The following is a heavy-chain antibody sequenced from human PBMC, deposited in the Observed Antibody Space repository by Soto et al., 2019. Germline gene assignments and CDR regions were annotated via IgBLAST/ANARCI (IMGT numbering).Heavy chain of an antibody. CDR1: GYTFTSYA. CDR3: ARRSSLGQAWSVIYSYYPMDV. D-gene: IGHD2-15*01. CDR2: INAGNGNT. J-gene: IGHJ6*02. V-gene: IGHV1-3*01. Sequence: QVQLVQSGAEVKKPGASVKVSCKASGYTFTSYAMHWVRQAPGQRLEWMGWINAGNGNTKYSQKFQGRVTITRDTSSSKAYTDLSILRSEDTDVYYCARRSSLGQAWSVIYSYYPMDVWGQGTTVTVSS.